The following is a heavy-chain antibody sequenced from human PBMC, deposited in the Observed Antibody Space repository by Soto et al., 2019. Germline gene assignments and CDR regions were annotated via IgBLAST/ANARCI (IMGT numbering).Heavy chain of an antibody. Sequence: SETLSLTCTVSGGSISSYYWSWIRQPPGKGLEWIGYIYYSGSTNYNPSLKSRVTISVDTSKNQFSLKLSSVTAADTAVYYCARGILYDSSGYPRWFDPWGQGTLVTVSS. CDR1: GGSISSYY. CDR2: IYYSGST. J-gene: IGHJ5*02. V-gene: IGHV4-59*01. D-gene: IGHD3-22*01. CDR3: ARGILYDSSGYPRWFDP.